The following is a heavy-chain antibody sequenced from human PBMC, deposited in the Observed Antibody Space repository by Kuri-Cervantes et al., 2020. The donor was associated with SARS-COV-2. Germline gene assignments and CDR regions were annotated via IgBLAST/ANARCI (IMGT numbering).Heavy chain of an antibody. D-gene: IGHD2-2*02. V-gene: IGHV1-46*01. CDR1: GYTFTSYY. CDR3: AGEAEYCSSTSCYKRQYYFDY. CDR2: INPSGGST. J-gene: IGHJ4*02. Sequence: ASVKVSCKASGYTFTSYYMHWVRQAPGQGLEWMGIINPSGGSTSYAQKFQGRVTMTRDTSTSTVYMELSSLRSEDTAVYYCAGEAEYCSSTSCYKRQYYFDYWGQGTLVTVSS.